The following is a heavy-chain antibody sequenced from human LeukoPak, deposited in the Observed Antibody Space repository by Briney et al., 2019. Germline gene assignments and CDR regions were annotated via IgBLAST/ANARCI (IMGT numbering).Heavy chain of an antibody. V-gene: IGHV3-7*01. CDR3: ARNHIAKDFDY. CDR1: GFTFSSYS. Sequence: GGSLRLSCAASGFTFSSYSMNWVRQALGKGLEWVANIRQDGSEKYYVDSVKGRFTISRDNAKNSLYLQMNSLRVEDTAVYYCARNHIAKDFDYWGQGTLVTVSS. D-gene: IGHD5-18*01. CDR2: IRQDGSEK. J-gene: IGHJ4*02.